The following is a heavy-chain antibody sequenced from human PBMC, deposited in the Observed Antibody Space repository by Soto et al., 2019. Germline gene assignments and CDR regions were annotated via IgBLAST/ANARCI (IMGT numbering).Heavy chain of an antibody. V-gene: IGHV3-9*01. J-gene: IGHJ6*02. CDR1: GFTFDYYA. CDR2: ISLNSGSI. CDR3: ARSSGYDYGYYYGMDV. D-gene: IGHD5-12*01. Sequence: GGSLRLSCAASGFTFDYYAMHWVRQAPGKGLEWVSGISLNSGSIGYADSVKGRFTISRDNAKNSLYLQMNSLRAEDTALYYCARSSGYDYGYYYGMDVWGQGTTVTVSS.